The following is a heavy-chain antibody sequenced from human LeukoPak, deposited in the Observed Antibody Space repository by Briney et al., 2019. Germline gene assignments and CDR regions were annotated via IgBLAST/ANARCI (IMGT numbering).Heavy chain of an antibody. CDR3: ARGPYYYGSTDI. Sequence: PSETLSLTCTVSGGSISSSSYYWGWIRQPPGKGLEWIGSIYYSGSTYYNPSLKSRVTISVDTSKNQFSLKLSSVTAADTAVYYCARGPYYYGSTDIWGQGTMVTVSS. CDR2: IYYSGST. CDR1: GGSISSSSYY. V-gene: IGHV4-39*07. J-gene: IGHJ3*02. D-gene: IGHD3-10*01.